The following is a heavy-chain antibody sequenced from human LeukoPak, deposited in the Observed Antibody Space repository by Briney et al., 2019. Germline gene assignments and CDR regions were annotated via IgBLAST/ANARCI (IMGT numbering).Heavy chain of an antibody. V-gene: IGHV3-48*02. D-gene: IGHD2-21*01. CDR3: ARGRGSS. CDR2: IGTRGTIM. CDR1: GFTFTSYV. Sequence: PGRSLRLSCAASGFTFTSYVMNWVRQPPGKGLEWISYIGTRGTIMYYADSVKGRFTISRDNAKNSLYLQMNSLRDEDTAIYYCARGRGSSWGQGTLVTVSS. J-gene: IGHJ5*02.